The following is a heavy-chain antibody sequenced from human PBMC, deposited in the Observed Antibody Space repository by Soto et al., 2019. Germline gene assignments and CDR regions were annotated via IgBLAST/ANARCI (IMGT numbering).Heavy chain of an antibody. CDR1: GFSLSTSGVG. J-gene: IGHJ4*02. Sequence: QITLKESSPTLVKPTQTLTLTCTFSGFSLSTSGVGVGWIRQPPGKALEWLALIYWDDDKRYSPSLKSRLTITKDTSKNPVVLTMTNMDPVDTATYYCAHVYGGYDNFDYWGQGTLVTVSS. CDR2: IYWDDDK. CDR3: AHVYGGYDNFDY. D-gene: IGHD5-12*01. V-gene: IGHV2-5*02.